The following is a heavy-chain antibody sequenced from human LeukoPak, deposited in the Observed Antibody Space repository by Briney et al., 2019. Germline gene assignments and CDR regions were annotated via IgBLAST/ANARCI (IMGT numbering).Heavy chain of an antibody. Sequence: GGSLRLSCAASGFIFSNYAMHWVRQAPGKGLEWVALISSDGSKIYYADSVKGRFTISRDNSKNTLYLQMNSLRAEDTAVYYCAGEFYGIAAAGSLNYYYMDVWGKGTTVTISS. D-gene: IGHD6-13*01. CDR2: ISSDGSKI. V-gene: IGHV3-30*14. J-gene: IGHJ6*03. CDR1: GFIFSNYA. CDR3: AGEFYGIAAAGSLNYYYMDV.